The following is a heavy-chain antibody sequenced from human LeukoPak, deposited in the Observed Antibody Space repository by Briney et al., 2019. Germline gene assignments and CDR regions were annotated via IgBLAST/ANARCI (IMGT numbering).Heavy chain of an antibody. Sequence: PSETLSLTCSVSGGSISGYFWSWIRQPAGKGLEWIGRMYGSGSTNYDPSLRSRVTMSVDTSKSQFSLKLSSVTAADTALYYCARSPPPYYYDSSGHPPHFDSWGQGALVTVSS. J-gene: IGHJ4*02. CDR2: MYGSGST. D-gene: IGHD3-22*01. V-gene: IGHV4-4*07. CDR1: GGSISGYF. CDR3: ARSPPPYYYDSSGHPPHFDS.